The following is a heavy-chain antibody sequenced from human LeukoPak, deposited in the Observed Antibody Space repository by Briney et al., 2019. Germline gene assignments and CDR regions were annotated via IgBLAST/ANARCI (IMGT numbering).Heavy chain of an antibody. J-gene: IGHJ5*02. CDR3: ARNWFDP. V-gene: IGHV3-53*05. CDR2: IYSGGST. CDR1: GFTVSSDY. Sequence: QSGGSLRLSCAASGFTVSSDYMSWVRQAPGKGLEWVSVIYSGGSTYYADSVKGRFTVSRDKSKNTVYLQMNSLRFEDTAVYYCARNWFDPWGQGTLVTVSS.